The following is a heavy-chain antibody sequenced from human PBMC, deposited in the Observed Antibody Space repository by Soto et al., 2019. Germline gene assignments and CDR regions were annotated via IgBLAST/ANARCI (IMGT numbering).Heavy chain of an antibody. D-gene: IGHD5-12*01. CDR3: ARGDSVYDPLDY. CDR1: GCSISSSNW. J-gene: IGHJ4*02. Sequence: PSETLSLTCAVSGCSISSSNWCSWVRQPPGKGLEWIGEIYHSGSTNYNPSLKSRVTISVDKSKNQFSLKLSSVTAADTAVYYCARGDSVYDPLDYWGQGTLVTVSS. V-gene: IGHV4-4*02. CDR2: IYHSGST.